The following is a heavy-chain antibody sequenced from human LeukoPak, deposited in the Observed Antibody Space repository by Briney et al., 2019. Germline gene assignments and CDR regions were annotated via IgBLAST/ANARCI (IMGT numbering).Heavy chain of an antibody. Sequence: GRSLRLSCAASGFTFSSYGMHWVRQAPGKGLERVAVISYDGSNKYYADSVKGRFTISRDNSKNTLYLQMNSLRAEDTAVYYCAKDRSGSYFDYWGQGTLVTVSS. CDR2: ISYDGSNK. CDR1: GFTFSSYG. CDR3: AKDRSGSYFDY. V-gene: IGHV3-30*18. J-gene: IGHJ4*02. D-gene: IGHD1-26*01.